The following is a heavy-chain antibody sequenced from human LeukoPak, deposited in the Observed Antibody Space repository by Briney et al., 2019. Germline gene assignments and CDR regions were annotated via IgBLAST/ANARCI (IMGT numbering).Heavy chain of an antibody. V-gene: IGHV4-59*08. CDR3: AAATGTNHFDY. Sequence: SETLSPTCTVSGGSISSYYWSWIRQPPGKGLEWIGYIYYSGTTNYNPSLKSRVTISVDTSKNQFSLKLSSVTAADTAVYYCAAATGTNHFDYWGQGTLVTVSS. J-gene: IGHJ4*02. CDR1: GGSISSYY. CDR2: IYYSGTT. D-gene: IGHD1-14*01.